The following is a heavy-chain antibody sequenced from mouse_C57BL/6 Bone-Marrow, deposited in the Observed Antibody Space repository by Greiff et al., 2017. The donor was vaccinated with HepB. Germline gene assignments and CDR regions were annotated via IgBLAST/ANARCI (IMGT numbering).Heavy chain of an antibody. D-gene: IGHD4-1*01. CDR3: ARGTGWFAY. J-gene: IGHJ3*01. V-gene: IGHV3-6*01. Sequence: VQLKESGPGLVKPSQSLSLTCSVTGYSITSGYYWTWIRQFPGNKLEWMGYISYDGSNNYNPSLKNRISITRDTSKNQFFLKLNSVTTEDTATYYCARGTGWFAYWGQGTLVTVAA. CDR2: ISYDGSN. CDR1: GYSITSGYY.